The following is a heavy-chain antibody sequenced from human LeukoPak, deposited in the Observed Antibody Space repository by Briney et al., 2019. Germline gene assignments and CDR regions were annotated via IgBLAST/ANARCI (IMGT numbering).Heavy chain of an antibody. Sequence: GGSLRLSCAASGFTFSSYWMHWVRQAPGKGLVWVSGINSDGSSTTYADSVKGRFTISRDNAKNTLYLQVNSLRAEDTAVYYCARDLNVWGQGTTVTVSS. J-gene: IGHJ6*02. V-gene: IGHV3-74*01. CDR3: ARDLNV. CDR1: GFTFSSYW. CDR2: INSDGSST.